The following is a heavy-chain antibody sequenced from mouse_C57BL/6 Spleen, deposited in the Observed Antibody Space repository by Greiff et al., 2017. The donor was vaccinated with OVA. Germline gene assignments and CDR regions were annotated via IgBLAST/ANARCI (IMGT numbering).Heavy chain of an antibody. CDR3: ARSPQEAMDY. Sequence: QVQLQQPGAELVMPGASVKLSCKASGYTFTSYWMHWVKQRPGQGLAWIGEIDPSDSYTNYNQKFKGKSTLTVDKSSSTAYMQLSSLTSEDSAVYYCARSPQEAMDYWGQGTSVTVSS. J-gene: IGHJ4*01. CDR1: GYTFTSYW. CDR2: IDPSDSYT. V-gene: IGHV1-69*01.